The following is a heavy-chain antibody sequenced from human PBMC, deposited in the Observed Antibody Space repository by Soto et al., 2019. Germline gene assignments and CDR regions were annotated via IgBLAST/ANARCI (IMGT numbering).Heavy chain of an antibody. Sequence: GGSLRLSCAASGFTFSSYGMHWVRQAPGKGLEWVAVIWYDGSNKYYADSVKGRFTISRDNSKNTLYLQMNSLRAEDTAVYYCARDPGEGYYYYYYMDVWGKGTTVTVSS. V-gene: IGHV3-33*01. CDR3: ARDPGEGYYYYYYMDV. CDR2: IWYDGSNK. J-gene: IGHJ6*03. CDR1: GFTFSSYG.